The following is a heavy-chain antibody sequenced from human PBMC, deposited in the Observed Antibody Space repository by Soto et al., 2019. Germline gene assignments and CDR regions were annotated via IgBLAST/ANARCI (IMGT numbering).Heavy chain of an antibody. J-gene: IGHJ3*02. D-gene: IGHD3-22*01. Sequence: SVKVSCKASGGTFSSYAISWVRQAPGQGLEWMGGIIPIFGTANYAQKFQGRVTITADESRSTAYMELSSLRSEDTAVYYCARDHFDSSGYYYNAFDIWGQGTMVTVSS. V-gene: IGHV1-69*13. CDR2: IIPIFGTA. CDR1: GGTFSSYA. CDR3: ARDHFDSSGYYYNAFDI.